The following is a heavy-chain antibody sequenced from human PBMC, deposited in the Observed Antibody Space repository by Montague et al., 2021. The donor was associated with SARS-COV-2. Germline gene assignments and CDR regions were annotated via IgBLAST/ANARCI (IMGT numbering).Heavy chain of an antibody. V-gene: IGHV3-23*01. CDR3: AKDHPVYDTSGYYHYGASDI. Sequence: SLRLSCAASGFTFSSYAVSWVRQAPGKGLEWVSTVSGSTTNTFYADSVKGRFTISRDNSKNTLYSQMNSLRVEDSAVYYCAKDHPVYDTSGYYHYGASDIWGQGTMVTVSS. CDR1: GFTFSSYA. J-gene: IGHJ3*02. CDR2: VSGSTTNT. D-gene: IGHD3-22*01.